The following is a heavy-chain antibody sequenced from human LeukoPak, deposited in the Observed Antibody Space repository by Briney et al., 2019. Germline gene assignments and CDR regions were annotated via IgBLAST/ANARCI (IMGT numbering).Heavy chain of an antibody. CDR1: GASISGSGYY. CDR3: AKSGGYGLIDY. Sequence: SETLSLTCAVSGASISGSGYYWGWIRQPPGRGLEWIGNIYYSGSTYYNASLQSRVTISIDTSKNQFSLRLNSVTAADTAMYYCAKSGGYGLIDYWGQGTLVTVSS. J-gene: IGHJ4*02. CDR2: IYYSGST. V-gene: IGHV4-39*01. D-gene: IGHD1-26*01.